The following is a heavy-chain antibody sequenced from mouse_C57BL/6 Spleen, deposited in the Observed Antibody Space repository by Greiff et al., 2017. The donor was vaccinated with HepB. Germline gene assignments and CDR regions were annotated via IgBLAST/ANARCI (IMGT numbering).Heavy chain of an antibody. CDR2: SDPSDSYT. J-gene: IGHJ4*01. CDR3: ARHYGSFYAIDY. Sequence: VQLQQPGAELVMPGASVKLSCKASGYTFTSYWMHWVKQRPGQGLEWIGESDPSDSYTNYNQKFKGKSTLTVDKSSSTAYMQLSSLTSEDSAVYYCARHYGSFYAIDYWGQGTSVTVSS. D-gene: IGHD1-1*01. V-gene: IGHV1-69*01. CDR1: GYTFTSYW.